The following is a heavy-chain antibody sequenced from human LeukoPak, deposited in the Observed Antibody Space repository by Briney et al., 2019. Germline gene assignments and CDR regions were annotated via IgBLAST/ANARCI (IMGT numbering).Heavy chain of an antibody. Sequence: SETLSLTCAVYGGSFSGYYWSWIRQPPGKGLEWIGYIYYSGSTNYNPSLKSRVTISVDTSKNQFSLKLSSVTAADTAVYYCASLYGDYADYWGQGTLVTVSS. CDR2: IYYSGST. J-gene: IGHJ4*02. CDR3: ASLYGDYADY. D-gene: IGHD4-17*01. V-gene: IGHV4-59*08. CDR1: GGSFSGYY.